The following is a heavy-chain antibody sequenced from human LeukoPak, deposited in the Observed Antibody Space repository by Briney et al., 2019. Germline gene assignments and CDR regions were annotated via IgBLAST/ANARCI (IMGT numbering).Heavy chain of an antibody. J-gene: IGHJ4*02. V-gene: IGHV4-59*01. CDR2: IYDIYDSGIT. CDR1: GGSINGYY. Sequence: SETLSLTCTVSGGSINGYYGSWIRQPPGKGLEWVGYIYDIYDSGITNYNPSLKSPVTISIDSSKNQFSMKLSSVTTADTAVYFCARWNGSHDYWGQGTLVTVSS. CDR3: ARWNGSHDY. D-gene: IGHD1-1*01.